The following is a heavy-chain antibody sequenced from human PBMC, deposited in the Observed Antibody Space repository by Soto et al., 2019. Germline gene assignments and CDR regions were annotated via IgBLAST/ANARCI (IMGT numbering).Heavy chain of an antibody. CDR2: IIPLLGIT. J-gene: IGHJ1*01. Sequence: QAQLMQSGAEVKKPGSSLKVSCKASGGTFSGYAINWLRQAPGQGLEWMRGIIPLLGITDYGQKFQGRITIAADESTGIAYMDLRGLRSEDTAIYYCARDPRSITGTTSSEDFQHWGQGTLVSVSS. CDR3: ARDPRSITGTTSSEDFQH. V-gene: IGHV1-69*01. D-gene: IGHD1-20*01. CDR1: GGTFSGYA.